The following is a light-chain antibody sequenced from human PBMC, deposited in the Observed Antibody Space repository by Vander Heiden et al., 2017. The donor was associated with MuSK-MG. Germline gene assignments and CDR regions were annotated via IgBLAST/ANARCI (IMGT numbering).Light chain of an antibody. CDR2: LNSDGSH. CDR1: SGPSSYA. Sequence: SSSLGASVKLTCTLSSGPSSYAIAWHQQQPEKGPRYLMKLNSDGSHSKGDGIPDRFSGSSSGAERYLTISSLQSEDEADYYCQTWGTGTWVFGGGTKLTVL. CDR3: QTWGTGTWV. V-gene: IGLV4-69*01. J-gene: IGLJ3*02.